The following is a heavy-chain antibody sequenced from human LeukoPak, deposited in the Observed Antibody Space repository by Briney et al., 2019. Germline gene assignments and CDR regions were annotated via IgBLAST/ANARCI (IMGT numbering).Heavy chain of an antibody. CDR2: FSVRTGGT. Sequence: GGSLRLSCAASGFTFSTFATNWVRQSPGKGLEWVSGFSVRTGGTCYADSVKGRFTISRDNSKNTLYLEMNSLRAEDTAVYYCAKVNGYTYANYYYNYGMDVWGQGTTVTVSS. CDR1: GFTFSTFA. V-gene: IGHV3-23*01. CDR3: AKVNGYTYANYYYNYGMDV. D-gene: IGHD1-1*01. J-gene: IGHJ6*02.